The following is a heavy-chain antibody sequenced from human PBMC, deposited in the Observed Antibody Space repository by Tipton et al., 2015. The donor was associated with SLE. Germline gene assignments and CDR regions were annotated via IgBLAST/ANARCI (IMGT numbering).Heavy chain of an antibody. V-gene: IGHV3-23*01. CDR1: GFTFSSNA. D-gene: IGHD2-15*01. Sequence: SLRLSCAASGFTFSSNAINWVRQAPGKGLEWVSRISDTGDNTYYADSVKGRFTISRDNSMNTLYLQMDSLKPEDTAVYYCANEAFSNRWYNWFDPWGQGTLVTVSS. J-gene: IGHJ5*02. CDR2: ISDTGDNT. CDR3: ANEAFSNRWYNWFDP.